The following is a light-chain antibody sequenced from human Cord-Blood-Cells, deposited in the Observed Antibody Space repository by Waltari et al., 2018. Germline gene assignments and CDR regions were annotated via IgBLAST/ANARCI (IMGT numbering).Light chain of an antibody. Sequence: DIVMTQSPLSLPVTPGEPASISCRSSQSLLHSNGYNYLDWYLQKPGQSPRLLIYLGSNRASGVPDGFSGSGSGTDFTLKISRVEAEDVGVYYCMQALQTPITFGQGTRLEIK. J-gene: IGKJ5*01. CDR3: MQALQTPIT. CDR2: LGS. V-gene: IGKV2-28*01. CDR1: QSLLHSNGYNY.